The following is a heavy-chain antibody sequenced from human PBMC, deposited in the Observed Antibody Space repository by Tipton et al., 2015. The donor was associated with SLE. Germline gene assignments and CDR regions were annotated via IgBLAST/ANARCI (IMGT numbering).Heavy chain of an antibody. CDR3: ARDHYVPAGVYYYYYGMDV. J-gene: IGHJ6*02. CDR2: ISYSGST. D-gene: IGHD3-16*01. V-gene: IGHV4-31*03. Sequence: TLSLTRTVSGGSISGGGYYWSWIRQLPGKGLEWIGYISYSGSTSYNPSLKSRITISVDTSKNQFSLKLISVTAADTAVYYCARDHYVPAGVYYYYYGMDVWGQGTTVTVSS. CDR1: GGSISGGGYY.